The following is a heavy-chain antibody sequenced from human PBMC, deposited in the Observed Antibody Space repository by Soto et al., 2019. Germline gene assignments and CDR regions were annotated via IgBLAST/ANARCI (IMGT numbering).Heavy chain of an antibody. CDR3: ARTMGGIAAAGSDF. Sequence: QVQLVQSGAEVKKPGASVKVSCKASGYTFNTYDIEWVRLATGQGLEWMGSMNPNTGSTDYAQKFQGRVTMTMTTSRSTAYLELSSLRSDDTAIYYCARTMGGIAAAGSDFWGQGTLVTVSA. CDR2: MNPNTGST. J-gene: IGHJ4*02. CDR1: GYTFNTYD. V-gene: IGHV1-8*01. D-gene: IGHD6-13*01.